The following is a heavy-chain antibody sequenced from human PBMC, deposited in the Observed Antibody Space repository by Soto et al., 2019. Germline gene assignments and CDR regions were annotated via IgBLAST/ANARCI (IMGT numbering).Heavy chain of an antibody. Sequence: QVQLQESGPGLVKPSETLSLTCSVSGDSVSSGAYYWSWIRQPPGKGLEWIGYVYYSRSTSYNPSPETGVTISVDTSKNQFSLKLTSVTPADTAIYYCARVKRSTSRLDPWGQGTLVTVSS. CDR1: GDSVSSGAYY. J-gene: IGHJ5*02. CDR3: ARVKRSTSRLDP. V-gene: IGHV4-61*08. D-gene: IGHD1-26*01. CDR2: VYYSRST.